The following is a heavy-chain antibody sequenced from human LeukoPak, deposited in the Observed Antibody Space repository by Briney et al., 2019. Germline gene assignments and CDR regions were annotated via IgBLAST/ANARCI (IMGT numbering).Heavy chain of an antibody. V-gene: IGHV4-34*01. D-gene: IGHD6-19*01. J-gene: IGHJ4*02. CDR2: INPSGST. CDR1: GGSFSGSY. CDR3: AGDSLTEQWLVEGEDYFDY. Sequence: PSETLSLTCAVYGGSFSGSYWSWIRQPPGEGLEWIGEINPSGSTDYNPSLESRVTISVDTSKNQFSLKLSSVTAADTAVYYCAGDSLTEQWLVEGEDYFDYWGQGTLVTVSS.